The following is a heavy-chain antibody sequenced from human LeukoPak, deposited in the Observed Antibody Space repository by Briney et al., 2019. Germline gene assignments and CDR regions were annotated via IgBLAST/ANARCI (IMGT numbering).Heavy chain of an antibody. J-gene: IGHJ4*02. CDR1: GGSFSGYY. Sequence: SETLSLTCAVYGGSFSGYYWSWIRQPPGKGLEWIGEINHSGSTYYNPSLKSRVTISVDTSKNQFSLRLSSVTAADTAVYYCATEKLNYDSSGYEKEYYFDYWGQGTLVTVSS. V-gene: IGHV4-34*01. CDR3: ATEKLNYDSSGYEKEYYFDY. CDR2: INHSGST. D-gene: IGHD3-22*01.